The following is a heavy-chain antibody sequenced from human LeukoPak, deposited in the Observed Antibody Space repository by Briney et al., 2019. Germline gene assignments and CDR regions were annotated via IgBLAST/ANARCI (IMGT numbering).Heavy chain of an antibody. Sequence: PGGSLRLSCAASGFTFSSYGMHWVRQAPGKGLEWVAVISYDGSNKYYADSVKGRFTISRDNPKNTLYLQMNSLRAEGTAVYYCAKDGTGYSSSWDTLGAWGQGTLVAVSS. CDR3: AKDGTGYSSSWDTLGA. J-gene: IGHJ4*02. CDR1: GFTFSSYG. V-gene: IGHV3-30*18. D-gene: IGHD6-13*01. CDR2: ISYDGSNK.